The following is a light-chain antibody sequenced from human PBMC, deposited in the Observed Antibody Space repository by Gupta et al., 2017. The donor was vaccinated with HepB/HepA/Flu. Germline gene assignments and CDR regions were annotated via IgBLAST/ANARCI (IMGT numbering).Light chain of an antibody. Sequence: DIQMTQSPSTLSASVGDRVTITCRASQSISNWLAWYQQKPGKAPNLLIYKASKVESGVPSRFSGSGSGTEFTLTISSLQPDDFATYYCQQKSSSSWTFGQGTKVEIK. V-gene: IGKV1-5*03. CDR2: KAS. CDR3: QQKSSSSWT. CDR1: QSISNW. J-gene: IGKJ1*01.